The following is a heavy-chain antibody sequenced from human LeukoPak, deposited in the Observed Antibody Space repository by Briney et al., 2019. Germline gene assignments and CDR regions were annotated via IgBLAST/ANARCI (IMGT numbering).Heavy chain of an antibody. CDR2: IYYSGST. D-gene: IGHD2/OR15-2a*01. CDR3: ARGLININVKRSFDP. J-gene: IGHJ5*02. V-gene: IGHV4-39*07. Sequence: PSETLSLTCTVSGGSISSSSYYWGWIRQPPGKGLEWIGSIYYSGSTYYNPSLKSRVTISVDTSKNQFSLKLSSVTAADTAVYYCARGLININVKRSFDPWGQGTLVTVSS. CDR1: GGSISSSSYY.